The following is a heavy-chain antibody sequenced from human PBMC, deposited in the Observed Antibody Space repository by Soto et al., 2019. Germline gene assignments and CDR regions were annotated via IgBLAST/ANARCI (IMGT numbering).Heavy chain of an antibody. D-gene: IGHD3-22*01. V-gene: IGHV1-2*02. J-gene: IGHJ3*02. CDR3: ARDRYCYDSSEVGRAFDM. CDR2: MNPNSGGT. Sequence: ASVKVSWKVSGYTFTGYYMHWVRQAPEQGLEWMGWMNPNSGGTNYAQKFQGRVTMTRDTSISTAYMELSRLRSDDTAVYYCARDRYCYDSSEVGRAFDMWGQGTMVTVS. CDR1: GYTFTGYY.